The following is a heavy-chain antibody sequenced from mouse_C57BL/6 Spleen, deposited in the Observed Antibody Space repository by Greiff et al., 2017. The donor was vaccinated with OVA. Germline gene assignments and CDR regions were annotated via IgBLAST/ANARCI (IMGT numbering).Heavy chain of an antibody. CDR1: GFTFTDYY. CDR3: ARQNSKDYFDY. D-gene: IGHD2-5*01. V-gene: IGHV7-3*01. J-gene: IGHJ2*01. Sequence: EVHLVESGGGLVQPGGSLSLSCAASGFTFTDYYMSWVRQPPGKALEWLGFIRNKANGYTTEYSASVKGRFTISRDNSQSILYLQMNALRAEDSATYYCARQNSKDYFDYWGQGTTLTVSS. CDR2: IRNKANGYTT.